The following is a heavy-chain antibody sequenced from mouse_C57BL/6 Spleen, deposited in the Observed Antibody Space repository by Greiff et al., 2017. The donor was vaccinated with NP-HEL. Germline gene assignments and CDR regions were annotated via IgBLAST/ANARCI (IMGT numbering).Heavy chain of an antibody. D-gene: IGHD1-1*01. J-gene: IGHJ2*01. V-gene: IGHV1-64*01. CDR2: IHPNSGST. CDR3: ARWRVLRYYFDY. CDR1: GYTFTSYW. Sequence: VQLQQPGAELVKPGASVKLSCKASGYTFTSYWMHWVKQRPGQGLEWIGMIHPNSGSTNYNEKFKSKATLTVDKSSSTAYMQLSSLTSEDSAVYYCARWRVLRYYFDYWGQGTTLTVSS.